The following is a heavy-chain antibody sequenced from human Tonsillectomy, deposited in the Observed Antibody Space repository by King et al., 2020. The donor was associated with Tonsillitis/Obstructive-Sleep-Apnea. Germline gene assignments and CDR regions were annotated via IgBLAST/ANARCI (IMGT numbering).Heavy chain of an antibody. D-gene: IGHD2-15*01. J-gene: IGHJ4*02. CDR2: IYYSGST. CDR1: GGSISSGGYY. CDR3: SGDRCRGVSCYPDY. V-gene: IGHV4-31*03. Sequence: VQLQESGPGLVKPSQTLSLTCTASGGSISSGGYYWSWIRQHPGKGLEWIGYIYYSGSTYYNPSLKSRVTISVDTSKNQFSLKLSSVTAADTAGYYCSGDRCRGVSCYPDYGGQGTLVTVSS.